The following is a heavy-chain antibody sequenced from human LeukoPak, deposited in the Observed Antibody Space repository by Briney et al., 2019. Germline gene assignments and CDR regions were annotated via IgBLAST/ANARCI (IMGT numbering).Heavy chain of an antibody. Sequence: SETLSLTCIVSGGSISSTSHWGWIRQPPGKGLEGIGTILYCGSTFYNPSLKSRVSISVDTPKNQFSLKLNSVTAADTAEYYCARQEVGAGYCSSTSCADPHWFDPWGQGTLVTVSS. CDR1: GGSISSTSH. V-gene: IGHV4-39*01. D-gene: IGHD2-2*01. J-gene: IGHJ5*02. CDR3: ARQEVGAGYCSSTSCADPHWFDP. CDR2: ILYCGST.